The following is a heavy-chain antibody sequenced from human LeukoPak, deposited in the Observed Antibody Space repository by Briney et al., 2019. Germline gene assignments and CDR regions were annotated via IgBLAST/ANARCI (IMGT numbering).Heavy chain of an antibody. Sequence: GGSLRLSCAASGFTFSSYAMSWVRQAPGKGLEWVSAISGSGGSTYYADSVRGRFTIPRDNSKNTLYLQMNSLRAEDTAVYYCAKDGSAAAGSEVDYWGQGTLVTVSS. J-gene: IGHJ4*02. D-gene: IGHD6-13*01. V-gene: IGHV3-23*01. CDR2: ISGSGGST. CDR1: GFTFSSYA. CDR3: AKDGSAAAGSEVDY.